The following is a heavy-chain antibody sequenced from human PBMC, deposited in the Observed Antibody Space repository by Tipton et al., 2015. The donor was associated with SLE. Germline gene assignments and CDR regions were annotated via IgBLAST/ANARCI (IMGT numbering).Heavy chain of an antibody. Sequence: TLSLTCTVSGGSISSGNYYWTWIRQHPGKGLEWIGYIYDTETTYYNPSLKSRLTISVDTSKNQFFLKLSSVTAADTAIYYCARHGLVATKADYWGQGTMVTVSS. CDR2: IYDTETT. CDR3: ARHGLVATKADY. D-gene: IGHD5-12*01. CDR1: GGSISSGNYY. V-gene: IGHV4-30-4*01. J-gene: IGHJ4*02.